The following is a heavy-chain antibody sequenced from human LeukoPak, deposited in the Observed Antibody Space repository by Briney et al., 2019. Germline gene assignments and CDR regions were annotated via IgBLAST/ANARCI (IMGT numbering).Heavy chain of an antibody. J-gene: IGHJ6*03. CDR3: PRGFIGVRRVRGVAYYMDV. CDR2: IYYSGST. Sequence: SETLSLTCAVSGGSISSNSYYWGWIRQPPGKGLEWIGSIYYSGSTYYNPSLKSRVTISVDTSKNQFSLKLSSVTAADTAVYYCPRGFIGVRRVRGVAYYMDVWGKGTTVTVSS. V-gene: IGHV4-39*01. CDR1: GGSISSNSYY. D-gene: IGHD3-10*01.